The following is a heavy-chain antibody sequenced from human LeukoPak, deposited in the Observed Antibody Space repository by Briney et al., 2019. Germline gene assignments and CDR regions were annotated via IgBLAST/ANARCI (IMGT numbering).Heavy chain of an antibody. Sequence: ASVKVSCKASGYTFTGYYMHWVRQAPGQGLEWMGWINTNTGNPTYAQGFTGRFVFSLDTSVSTAYLQISSLKAEDTAVYYCARVLGCGGDCFAEIFDYWGQGTLAPSPQ. CDR1: GYTFTGYY. V-gene: IGHV7-4-1*02. CDR2: INTNTGNP. CDR3: ARVLGCGGDCFAEIFDY. J-gene: IGHJ4*02. D-gene: IGHD2-21*02.